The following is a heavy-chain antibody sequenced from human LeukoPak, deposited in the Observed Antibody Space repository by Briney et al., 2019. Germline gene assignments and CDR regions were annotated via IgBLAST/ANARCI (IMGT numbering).Heavy chain of an antibody. Sequence: SVKVSCKASGGTFSSYTISWVRQAPGQGLEWMGRIIPILGIANYAQKFQGRVTITADKSTSTAYMELSNLRSEDTAVYYCAGSPSHVLRYFDWLLQEEYWGQGTLVTVSS. J-gene: IGHJ4*02. CDR1: GGTFSSYT. CDR3: AGSPSHVLRYFDWLLQEEY. D-gene: IGHD3-9*01. V-gene: IGHV1-69*02. CDR2: IIPILGIA.